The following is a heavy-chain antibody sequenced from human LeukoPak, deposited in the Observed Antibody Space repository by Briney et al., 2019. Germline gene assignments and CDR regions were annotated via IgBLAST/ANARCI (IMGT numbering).Heavy chain of an antibody. Sequence: GGSLRLSCAASGFTFSSYAMSWVRQAPGKGLEWVAVISYDGSNKYHADSVKGRFTISRDNSKNTLYLQMNSLRAEDTAVYYCASDVSSGWYLIDNWFDPWGQGTLVTVSS. CDR2: ISYDGSNK. D-gene: IGHD6-19*01. J-gene: IGHJ5*02. V-gene: IGHV3-30-3*01. CDR1: GFTFSSYA. CDR3: ASDVSSGWYLIDNWFDP.